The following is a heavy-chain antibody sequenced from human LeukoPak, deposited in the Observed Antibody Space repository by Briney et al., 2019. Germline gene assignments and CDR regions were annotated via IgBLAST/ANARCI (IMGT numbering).Heavy chain of an antibody. CDR1: GFTFRSYA. D-gene: IGHD2-21*02. J-gene: IGHJ4*02. CDR2: ISYDGSNK. V-gene: IGHV3-30*04. Sequence: PGRSLRLSCEASGFTFRSYAMYWVRQAPGEGLEWMAIISYDGSNKYYADSVKGRFTVSRDNSKNTLYLQMNSLTTEDSAVYYCARAPVVTAIPYYLDFWGQGTLVTVSS. CDR3: ARAPVVTAIPYYLDF.